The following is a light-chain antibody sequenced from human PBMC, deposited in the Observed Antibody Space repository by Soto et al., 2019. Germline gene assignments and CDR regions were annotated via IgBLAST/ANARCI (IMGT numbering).Light chain of an antibody. Sequence: EIVMTQSPVTLSVSPGERATLACGASQSVRSNLAWYQQKPGQTPRLLIYDASTRAAGIPARFSGSGSGTEFTLTIISLQSEDFAVYYCQQYNDWPRGTFGQGTKVEIK. J-gene: IGKJ1*01. CDR1: QSVRSN. CDR2: DAS. CDR3: QQYNDWPRGT. V-gene: IGKV3-15*01.